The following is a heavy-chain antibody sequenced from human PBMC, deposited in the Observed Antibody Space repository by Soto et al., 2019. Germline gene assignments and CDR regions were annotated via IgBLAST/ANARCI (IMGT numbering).Heavy chain of an antibody. J-gene: IGHJ3*02. CDR3: ARDAKDIVLVPATETALNAFDI. V-gene: IGHV3-11*01. D-gene: IGHD2-2*01. CDR2: ISSSGSTI. Sequence: QVQLVESGGGLVKPGGSLRLSCAASGFTFSDYYMSWIRQAPGKGLEWVSYISSSGSTIYYADSVKGRFTISRDNAKNSLYLQMNSLRAEDTAVYYCARDAKDIVLVPATETALNAFDIWGQGTMVTVSS. CDR1: GFTFSDYY.